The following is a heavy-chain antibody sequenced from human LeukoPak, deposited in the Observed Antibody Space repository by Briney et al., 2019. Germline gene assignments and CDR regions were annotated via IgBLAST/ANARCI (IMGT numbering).Heavy chain of an antibody. D-gene: IGHD6-19*01. CDR3: SKAEVSVAGQYDY. Sequence: SETLTLTCTVSGGSISSYYWSWIRQPPGKGLEWIGYIYYSGSTNYNPSLKSRLTISVDTSKNKSSLQLRNIPAADTTAVYCSKAEVSVAGQYDYWGQGSHVTDPS. J-gene: IGHJ4*02. CDR1: GGSISSYY. V-gene: IGHV4-59*01. CDR2: IYYSGST.